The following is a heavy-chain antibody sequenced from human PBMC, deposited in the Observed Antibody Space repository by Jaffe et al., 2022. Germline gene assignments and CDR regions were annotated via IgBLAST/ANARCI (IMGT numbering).Heavy chain of an antibody. CDR1: GGTFSSYA. J-gene: IGHJ4*02. Sequence: QVQLVQSGAEVKKPGSSVKVSCKASGGTFSSYAISWVRQAPGQGLEWMGGIIPIFGTANYAQKFQGRVTITTDESTSTAYMELSSLRSEDTAVYYCARPSGTFRGSGSYYNLDFDYWGQGTLVTVSS. CDR2: IIPIFGTA. D-gene: IGHD3-10*01. V-gene: IGHV1-69*05. CDR3: ARPSGTFRGSGSYYNLDFDY.